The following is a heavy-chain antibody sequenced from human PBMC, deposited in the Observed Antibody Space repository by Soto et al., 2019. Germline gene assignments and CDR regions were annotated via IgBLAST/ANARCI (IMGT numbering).Heavy chain of an antibody. V-gene: IGHV4-61*01. J-gene: IGHJ4*02. CDR3: ARVQYYYDSSGYYYYFDY. CDR1: GGSVSRVSYY. CDR2: VYYSGST. D-gene: IGHD3-22*01. Sequence: SETLSLTCNVSGGSVSRVSYYWSWIRQSPGKGLEWIGYVYYSGSTNYNPSLKSRVTISVDTSKNQFSLKLSSVTAADTAVYYCARVQYYYDSSGYYYYFDYWGQGTLVTVSS.